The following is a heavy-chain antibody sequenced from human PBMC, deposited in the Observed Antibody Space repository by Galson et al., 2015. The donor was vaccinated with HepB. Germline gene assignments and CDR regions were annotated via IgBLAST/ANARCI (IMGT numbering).Heavy chain of an antibody. CDR3: ARIPLEYSSSSNYYYGMDV. Sequence: SVKVSCKASGGTFSSYAISWVRQAPGQGLEWMGGIIPIFGTANYAQKFQGRVTITADKSTSTAYMELSSLRSEDTAVYYCARIPLEYSSSSNYYYGMDVWGQGTTVTVSS. D-gene: IGHD6-6*01. V-gene: IGHV1-69*06. CDR1: GGTFSSYA. J-gene: IGHJ6*02. CDR2: IIPIFGTA.